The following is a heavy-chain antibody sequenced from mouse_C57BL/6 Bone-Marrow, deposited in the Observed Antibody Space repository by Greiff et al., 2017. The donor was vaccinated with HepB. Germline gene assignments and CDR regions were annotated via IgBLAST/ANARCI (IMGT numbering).Heavy chain of an antibody. V-gene: IGHV15-2*01. CDR2: ILPRIGRT. CDR3: ARGTTVVATNYFDY. J-gene: IGHJ2*01. Sequence: QVQLKESDSELRSPGSSVKLSCKDFDSEVFPIAYMSWVRQKPGHGFEWIGGILPRIGRTIYGEKVEDKATLDADTLSTTADLELNSLTSEDSASYYCARGTTVVATNYFDYWGQGTTLTVSS. CDR1: DSEVFPIAY. D-gene: IGHD1-1*01.